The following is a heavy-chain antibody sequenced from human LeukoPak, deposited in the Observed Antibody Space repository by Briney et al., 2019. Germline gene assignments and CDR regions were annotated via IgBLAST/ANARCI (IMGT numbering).Heavy chain of an antibody. J-gene: IGHJ6*02. CDR2: LYSGGST. Sequence: GGSLSLSCATSWFTVSSNYMSWVRQAPGRGLVWGSVLYSGGSTYYADSVKRRFTISRRNPKNTLYLQMNSLRAEDTAVYYCARAADTDSMFGIQQYGMAVWGQGTTVTVSS. D-gene: IGHD3-10*02. V-gene: IGHV3-53*04. CDR1: WFTVSSNY. CDR3: ARAADTDSMFGIQQYGMAV.